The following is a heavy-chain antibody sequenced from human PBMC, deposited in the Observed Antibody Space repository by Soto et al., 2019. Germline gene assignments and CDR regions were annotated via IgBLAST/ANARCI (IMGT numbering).Heavy chain of an antibody. J-gene: IGHJ5*02. Sequence: GASVKVSCKASGYTFTSYYMHWVRQAPGQGLEWMGIINPSGGSTSYAQKFQGRVTMTRDTSTSTVYMELSSLRSEDTAVYYCAIHVVHSSGWYFSENWFDPWGQGTLVTVSS. D-gene: IGHD6-19*01. CDR2: INPSGGST. CDR1: GYTFTSYY. CDR3: AIHVVHSSGWYFSENWFDP. V-gene: IGHV1-46*03.